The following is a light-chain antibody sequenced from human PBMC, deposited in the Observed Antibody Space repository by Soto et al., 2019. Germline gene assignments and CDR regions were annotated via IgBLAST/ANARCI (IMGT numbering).Light chain of an antibody. Sequence: DIQMTQSPSTLSASVGDRVTITCRASQSISSWLAWYQQKPGKAPKLLMYDASSLDSGVPSRSSGSGSGTEFTLTISSLQPDDFATYYCQQYNAYPWTFGQGTKVEIK. CDR1: QSISSW. CDR2: DAS. V-gene: IGKV1-5*01. J-gene: IGKJ1*01. CDR3: QQYNAYPWT.